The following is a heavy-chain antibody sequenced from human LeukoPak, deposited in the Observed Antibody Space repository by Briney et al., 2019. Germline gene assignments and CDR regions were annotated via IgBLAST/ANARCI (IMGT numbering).Heavy chain of an antibody. CDR2: ISGSGGST. J-gene: IGHJ4*02. CDR3: AKGTGTRYFDY. D-gene: IGHD3/OR15-3a*01. CDR1: GFTLSSYA. Sequence: GGSLRLSCASSGFTLSSYAMSWVRQASGKGLEWVSAISGSGGSTYYADSVRGRFTISRDNSKNTLYLQMNSLRAEDTAVYYCAKGTGTRYFDYWGQGTLITVSS. V-gene: IGHV3-23*01.